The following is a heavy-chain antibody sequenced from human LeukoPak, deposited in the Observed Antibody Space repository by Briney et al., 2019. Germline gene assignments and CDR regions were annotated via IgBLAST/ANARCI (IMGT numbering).Heavy chain of an antibody. V-gene: IGHV1-2*02. CDR1: GYIFTGYY. CDR3: ARGGYCSGGSCSTDFDY. D-gene: IGHD2-15*01. Sequence: ASVKVSCKASGYIFTGYYMHWVRQAPGQGLEWMVWINPNSGGTNYAQNFQGRVTATWDTSISTAYMELSRLRSDDTAVFYCARGGYCSGGSCSTDFDYWGQGTLVTVPS. J-gene: IGHJ4*02. CDR2: INPNSGGT.